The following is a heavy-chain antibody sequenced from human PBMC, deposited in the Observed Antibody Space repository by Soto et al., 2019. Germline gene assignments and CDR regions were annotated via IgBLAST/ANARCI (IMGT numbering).Heavy chain of an antibody. CDR3: ARGFDILTGKLRNWFAP. Sequence: PSETLSLTCAVYGGSFSGYYWSWIRQPPGKGLEWIGEINHSGSTNYNPSLKSRVTISVDTSKNQFSLKLSSVTAADTAVYYCARGFDILTGKLRNWFAPRGQGTLVTVSS. D-gene: IGHD3-9*01. CDR1: GGSFSGYY. V-gene: IGHV4-34*01. CDR2: INHSGST. J-gene: IGHJ5*02.